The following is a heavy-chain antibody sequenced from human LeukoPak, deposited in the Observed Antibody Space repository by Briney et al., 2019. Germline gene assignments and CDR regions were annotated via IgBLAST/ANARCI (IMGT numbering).Heavy chain of an antibody. V-gene: IGHV3-7*01. J-gene: IGHJ3*02. D-gene: IGHD6-19*01. Sequence: PGGSLRLSCAASGFTFSTYWMSWVRQAPGKGLEWVANIKQDGSEKYYVDSVKGRFTISRDNAKNSLYLQMNSLRAEVTAVYYCARDPLTYSSGWYGGHDTFDIWGQGTMVTVSS. CDR3: ARDPLTYSSGWYGGHDTFDI. CDR2: IKQDGSEK. CDR1: GFTFSTYW.